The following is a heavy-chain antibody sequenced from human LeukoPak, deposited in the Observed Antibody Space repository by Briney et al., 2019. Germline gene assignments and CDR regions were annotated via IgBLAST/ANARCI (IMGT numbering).Heavy chain of an antibody. CDR2: ISSTSSYI. CDR3: ARALWSGPVYYGMDV. D-gene: IGHD3-10*01. V-gene: IGHV3-21*06. J-gene: IGHJ6*02. CDR1: GFTFSNYN. Sequence: TGGSLRLSWAASGFTFSNYNFYWVRQAPGKGLEWVSSISSTSSYIYYADSVKGRFTISRDNAKNSLYLQMNSLRAEDTAVYYCARALWSGPVYYGMDVWGQGTTVTVSS.